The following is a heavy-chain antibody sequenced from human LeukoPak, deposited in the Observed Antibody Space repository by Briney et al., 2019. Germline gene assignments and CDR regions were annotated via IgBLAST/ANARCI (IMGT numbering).Heavy chain of an antibody. CDR2: INPSGGST. CDR1: GYTFTSYY. D-gene: IGHD2-2*01. J-gene: IGHJ5*02. V-gene: IGHV1-46*01. Sequence: ASVKVSCKASGYTFTSYYMHWVRQAPGQGLEWMGIINPSGGSTSYAQKFQGRVIMTRDTSTSTVYMELSSLRSEDTAVYYCARDRIPAAIQSPYNWFDPWGQGTLVTVSS. CDR3: ARDRIPAAIQSPYNWFDP.